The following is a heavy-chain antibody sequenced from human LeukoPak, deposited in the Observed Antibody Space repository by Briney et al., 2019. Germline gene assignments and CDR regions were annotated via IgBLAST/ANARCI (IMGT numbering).Heavy chain of an antibody. J-gene: IGHJ4*02. CDR2: IIPIFGTA. Sequence: SVKVSCKASGGTFSSYAISWVRQAPGQGLEWMGGIIPIFGTANYAQKFQGRVTITADESTSTAYMELSSLRSEDTAVYYCARGLRYCSGGSCYPTRDYWGQGTLVTVSS. D-gene: IGHD2-15*01. CDR3: ARGLRYCSGGSCYPTRDY. V-gene: IGHV1-69*13. CDR1: GGTFSSYA.